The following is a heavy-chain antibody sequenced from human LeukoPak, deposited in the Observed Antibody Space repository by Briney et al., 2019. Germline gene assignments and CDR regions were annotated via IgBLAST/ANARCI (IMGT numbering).Heavy chain of an antibody. CDR3: ARDLSSTPNWEFDY. CDR1: GYTFSGYF. CDR2: INSNSDAT. Sequence: ASVKVSCKTSGYTFSGYFIHWVRQAAGQGLEWMGRINSNSDATEYGQNFQGRVAMSRDTSISTASMELSWLTSDDTAVYYCARDLSSTPNWEFDYWGQGTLVTVSS. D-gene: IGHD7-27*01. J-gene: IGHJ4*02. V-gene: IGHV1-2*06.